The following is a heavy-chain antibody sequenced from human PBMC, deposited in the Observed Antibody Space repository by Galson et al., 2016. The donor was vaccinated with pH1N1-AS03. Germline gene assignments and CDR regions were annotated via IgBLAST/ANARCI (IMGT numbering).Heavy chain of an antibody. CDR1: GFTFSSYS. J-gene: IGHJ6*02. V-gene: IGHV3-21*01. Sequence: SLRLSCAASGFTFSSYSMNWVRQAPGKGLEWVSFINSDNRYIFYGDSVKGRFTISRDNANNSLFLQMNSLRAEDTAVYYCAREADSSSSTKSHYYYYAMDVWGQGTTVTVSS. D-gene: IGHD6-6*01. CDR2: INSDNRYI. CDR3: AREADSSSSTKSHYYYYAMDV.